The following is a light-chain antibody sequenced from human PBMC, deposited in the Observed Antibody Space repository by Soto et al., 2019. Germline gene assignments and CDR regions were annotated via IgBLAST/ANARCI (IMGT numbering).Light chain of an antibody. CDR2: SAS. CDR3: QQYHDWPPVS. Sequence: ETVMTQSPATLSVSPGERATVSCRASQSIGSNLAWYQQRPGQAPRLVIHSASPRATGIPVRFSGSGSGTAFPLTLSSLQSEDFAVSYCQQYHDWPPVSFGGGTKV. CDR1: QSIGSN. V-gene: IGKV3-15*01. J-gene: IGKJ4*01.